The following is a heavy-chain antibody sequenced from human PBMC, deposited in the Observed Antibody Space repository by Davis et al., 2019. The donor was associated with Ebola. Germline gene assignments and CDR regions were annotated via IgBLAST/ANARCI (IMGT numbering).Heavy chain of an antibody. J-gene: IGHJ6*02. CDR2: TYYSSKWYN. CDR3: ARAYHYGVDV. CDR1: GDSVSGNNGA. Sequence: HSQTLSLTCAISGDSVSGNNGAWNWIRQSPSRGLEWLGRTYYSSKWYNDYAVSVKSRITINPDTSKNQFSLQLNSVTPEDTAVFYCARAYHYGVDVWGQGTTVTVSS. V-gene: IGHV6-1*01.